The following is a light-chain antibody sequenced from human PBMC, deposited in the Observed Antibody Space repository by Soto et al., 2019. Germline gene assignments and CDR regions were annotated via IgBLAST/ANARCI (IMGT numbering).Light chain of an antibody. J-gene: IGKJ1*01. CDR2: DAS. V-gene: IGKV3-20*01. Sequence: EKGWSQSPDTLYLSPGERATLSCRASQSVSSNHLAWYQQKPVLAPRLLIYDASSRATGVPDRFSGGGSGTDFTLTISRLEPEDFAEYYCQQYGASPGTFGQGTKVDIK. CDR3: QQYGASPGT. CDR1: QSVSSNH.